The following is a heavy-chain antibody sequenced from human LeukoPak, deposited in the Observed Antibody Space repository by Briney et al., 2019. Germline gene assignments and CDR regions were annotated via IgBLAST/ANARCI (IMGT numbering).Heavy chain of an antibody. CDR2: IKGKKDGGAI. CDR3: TTEPRD. Sequence: GSLRLSCAASGFSFIHSWMSWVRQAPGKGLEWVGRIKGKKDGGAIDYAAPVKGRFTISRDDSKNMVYLQISSLKTEDTAVYYCTTEPRDWGQGTLVTVSS. CDR1: GFSFIHSW. J-gene: IGHJ4*02. V-gene: IGHV3-15*01.